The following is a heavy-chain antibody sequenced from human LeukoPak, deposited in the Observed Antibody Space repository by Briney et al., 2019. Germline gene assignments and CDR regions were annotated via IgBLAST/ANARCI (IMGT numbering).Heavy chain of an antibody. V-gene: IGHV4-34*01. CDR3: ARRRFVVVPAAIGGVLSYYMDV. Sequence: SETLSLTCAVYGGSFSGYYWSWIRQPPGKGLEWIGEINHSGSTNYNPSLKSRVTISIDTSKNQFSLKLTSVTAADTAVYYCARRRFVVVPAAIGGVLSYYMDVWGKGTTVTISS. CDR1: GGSFSGYY. CDR2: INHSGST. J-gene: IGHJ6*03. D-gene: IGHD2-2*01.